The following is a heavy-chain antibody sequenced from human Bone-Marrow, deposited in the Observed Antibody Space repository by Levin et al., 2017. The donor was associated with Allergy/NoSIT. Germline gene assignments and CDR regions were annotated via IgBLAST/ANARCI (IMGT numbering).Heavy chain of an antibody. Sequence: GGSLRLSCAASGFTFSSYSMNWVRQAPGKGLEWVSSISSSSSYIYYADSVKGRFTISRDNAKNSLYLQMNSLRAEDTAVYYCAREPQVADDRAAFDIWGQGTMVTVSS. CDR3: AREPQVADDRAAFDI. CDR2: ISSSSSYI. V-gene: IGHV3-21*01. D-gene: IGHD3-10*02. J-gene: IGHJ3*02. CDR1: GFTFSSYS.